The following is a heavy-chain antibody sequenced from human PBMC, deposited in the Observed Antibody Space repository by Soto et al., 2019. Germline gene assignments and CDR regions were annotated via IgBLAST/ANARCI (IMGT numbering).Heavy chain of an antibody. Sequence: QVQLVESGGGVVQPGRSLRLSCAVSGFTLSSHAMHWVRQAPGKGLEWVALILSDGSNKYYADSVKRRFTTSRDNSKNTMYLQMNSLSVEDTAVYYCARDDEGGSDCDLGYWGQGALVTVSS. CDR1: GFTLSSHA. CDR3: ARDDEGGSDCDLGY. CDR2: ILSDGSNK. D-gene: IGHD1-26*01. J-gene: IGHJ4*02. V-gene: IGHV3-30-3*01.